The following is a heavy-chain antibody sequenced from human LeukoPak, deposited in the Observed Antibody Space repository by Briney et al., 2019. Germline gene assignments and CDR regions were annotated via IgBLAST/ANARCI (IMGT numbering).Heavy chain of an antibody. V-gene: IGHV3-21*01. CDR3: AKSGPSVGAVDY. D-gene: IGHD1-26*01. CDR2: ISSSSSYI. CDR1: GFIFSSYT. Sequence: GSLRLSCAASGFIFSSYTMNWVRQAPGKGLEWVSSISSSSSYIYFADSVKGRFTISRDDAKNSLYLQMNSLRAEDTAVYYCAKSGPSVGAVDYWGQGTLVTVSS. J-gene: IGHJ4*02.